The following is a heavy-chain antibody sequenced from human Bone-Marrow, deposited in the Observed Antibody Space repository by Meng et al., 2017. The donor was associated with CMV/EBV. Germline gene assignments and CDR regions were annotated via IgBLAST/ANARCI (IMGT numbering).Heavy chain of an antibody. Sequence: GESLKISCAASGFTFSSYSMNWVRQAPGKGLEWVSSISSSSSYIYYADSVKGRFTISRDNAKNSLYLQMNSLRAEDTAVYYCARGGIAARIRGSWFDPCGQGTLVTVSS. V-gene: IGHV3-21*01. D-gene: IGHD6-6*01. J-gene: IGHJ5*02. CDR1: GFTFSSYS. CDR3: ARGGIAARIRGSWFDP. CDR2: ISSSSSYI.